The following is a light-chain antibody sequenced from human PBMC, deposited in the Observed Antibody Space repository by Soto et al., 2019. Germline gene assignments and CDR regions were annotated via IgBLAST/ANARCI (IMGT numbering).Light chain of an antibody. CDR1: QTISSW. CDR2: KAS. V-gene: IGKV1-5*03. CDR3: QHYNSYSEA. Sequence: DIQMTQPPSTLSGSVGDRVTITCRASQTISSWLSWYQLKPGKAPKLLIYKASTLKSGVPSRFSGSGSGTEFTLTISSLRPDDFATYYCQHYNSYSEAFGQGTKVDIK. J-gene: IGKJ1*01.